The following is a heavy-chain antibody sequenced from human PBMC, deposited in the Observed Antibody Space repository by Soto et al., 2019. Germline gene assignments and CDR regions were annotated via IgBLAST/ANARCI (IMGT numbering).Heavy chain of an antibody. J-gene: IGHJ3*02. Sequence: QGQLVESGGGVVQPGRSLRLSCAASGFTFSSYAMHWVRQAPGKGLEWVAVTSYDGSNKYYADSVKGRFTISRDNSKNTLYLQMNSLRAEDTAVYYCAREGPAATNDAFDIWGQGTMVTVSS. CDR1: GFTFSSYA. CDR2: TSYDGSNK. D-gene: IGHD2-2*01. CDR3: AREGPAATNDAFDI. V-gene: IGHV3-30-3*01.